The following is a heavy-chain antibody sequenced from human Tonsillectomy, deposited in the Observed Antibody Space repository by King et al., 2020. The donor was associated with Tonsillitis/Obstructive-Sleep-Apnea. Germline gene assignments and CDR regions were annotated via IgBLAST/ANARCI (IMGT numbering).Heavy chain of an antibody. CDR1: GFTFSSYW. CDR3: ARTTATTVRTFISPYYFDY. Sequence: VQLVESGGDLVQPGGSLRLSCAASGFTFSSYWMHWVRQAPGKGLVWVSRIKSDGSSTTYADSVKGRFTISRDNAKNTLYLQMNSLRAEDMAVYYSARTTATTVRTFISPYYFDYWGQGTLVTVSS. V-gene: IGHV3-74*01. CDR2: IKSDGSST. J-gene: IGHJ4*02. D-gene: IGHD4-17*01.